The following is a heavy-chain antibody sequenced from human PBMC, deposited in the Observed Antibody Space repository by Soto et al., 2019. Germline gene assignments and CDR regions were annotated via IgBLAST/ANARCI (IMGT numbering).Heavy chain of an antibody. J-gene: IGHJ4*02. V-gene: IGHV1-58*02. D-gene: IGHD3-9*01. CDR3: AAVSPLRYFDWLPFDY. Sequence: ASVKVSCKASGFTFTSSAMQWVRQARGQRLEWIGWIVVGSGNTNYAQKFQERVTITRDMSTSTAYMELSSLRSEDTAVYYCAAVSPLRYFDWLPFDYWGQGTLVTVSS. CDR1: GFTFTSSA. CDR2: IVVGSGNT.